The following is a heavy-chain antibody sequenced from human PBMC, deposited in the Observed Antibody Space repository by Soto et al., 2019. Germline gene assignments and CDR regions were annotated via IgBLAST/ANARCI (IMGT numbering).Heavy chain of an antibody. Sequence: ASVKVSCKASGGTFSSYAISWVRQAPGQGLEWMGGIIPIFGTANYAQKFQGRVTITADESTSTAYMELRSLRSDDTAVYYCARDYPYPMEGRAPLDYWGQGTLVTVSS. CDR2: IIPIFGTA. CDR3: ARDYPYPMEGRAPLDY. V-gene: IGHV1-69*13. J-gene: IGHJ4*02. D-gene: IGHD2-2*02. CDR1: GGTFSSYA.